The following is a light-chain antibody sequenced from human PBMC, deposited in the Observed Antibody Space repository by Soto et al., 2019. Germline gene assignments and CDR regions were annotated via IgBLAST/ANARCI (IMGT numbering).Light chain of an antibody. Sequence: QSALTQPASVSGSPGQSITISCTGTSSDVGGYNYVSWYQRHPGKAPKLMIYEVTNRPSGVSNRFSGSKSGNTASLSISGLQAEDEADYYCSSYTGSSVVFGGGTQLTVL. CDR3: SSYTGSSVV. V-gene: IGLV2-14*01. CDR2: EVT. CDR1: SSDVGGYNY. J-gene: IGLJ2*01.